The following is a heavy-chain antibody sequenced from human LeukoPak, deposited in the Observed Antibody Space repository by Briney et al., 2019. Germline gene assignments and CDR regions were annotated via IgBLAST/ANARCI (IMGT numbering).Heavy chain of an antibody. D-gene: IGHD5-12*01. V-gene: IGHV3-33*01. CDR2: IWYDGSNK. Sequence: GGSLRLSCAASGFTFSGYGMHWVRQAPGKGLEWVAVIWYDGSNKYYADSVKGRFTISRDNFKNTLYLEMNSLRAEDTAMYYCARSEVATTLLDYWGQGNLVTVSS. CDR3: ARSEVATTLLDY. CDR1: GFTFSGYG. J-gene: IGHJ4*02.